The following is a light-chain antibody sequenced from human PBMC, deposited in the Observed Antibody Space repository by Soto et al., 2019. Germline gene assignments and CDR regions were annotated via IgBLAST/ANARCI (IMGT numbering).Light chain of an antibody. CDR1: QTVLDSSNNKDY. J-gene: IGKJ1*01. V-gene: IGKV4-1*01. Sequence: DIVMTQSPDSLAVYLGERATINCKSSQTVLDSSNNKDYLTWYQQKPGQPPKLLIYWASTREFGVPDRFSGSGSWKDFTLPISSRQAEYVAVYYCQQYDRTPRTFIHGDKLEI. CDR3: QQYDRTPRT. CDR2: WAS.